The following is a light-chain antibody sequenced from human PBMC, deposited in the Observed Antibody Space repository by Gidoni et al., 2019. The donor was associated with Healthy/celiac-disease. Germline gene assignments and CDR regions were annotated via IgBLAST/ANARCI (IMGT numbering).Light chain of an antibody. J-gene: IGKJ4*01. CDR2: DAS. CDR3: QQRSNWHLT. CDR1: QSVSSY. V-gene: IGKV3-11*01. Sequence: EIVQTQSPATLSFSPGERATLSCRASQSVSSYLAWYQQKPGQAPRLRIYDASNRATGIPARFSGSGSGTDFTLTISSLEPEDFAVYYCQQRSNWHLTFGGGTKVEIK.